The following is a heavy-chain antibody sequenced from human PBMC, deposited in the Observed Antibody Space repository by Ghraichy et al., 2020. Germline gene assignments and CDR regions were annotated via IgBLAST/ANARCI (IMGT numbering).Heavy chain of an antibody. CDR3: ARDEGINWFDP. CDR2: IYYSGST. V-gene: IGHV4-59*01. Sequence: SETLSLTCTVSGGSISSYYWSWIRQPPGKGLEWIGYIYYSGSTNYNPSLKSRVTISVDTSKNQFSLKLSPVTAADTAVYYCARDEGINWFDPWGTGTLVTVSS. D-gene: IGHD6-13*01. J-gene: IGHJ5*02. CDR1: GGSISSYY.